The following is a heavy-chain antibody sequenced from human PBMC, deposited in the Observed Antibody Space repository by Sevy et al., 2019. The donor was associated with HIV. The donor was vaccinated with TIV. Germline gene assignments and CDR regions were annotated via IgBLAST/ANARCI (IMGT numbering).Heavy chain of an antibody. Sequence: GESLKISCAASGFTFSTYGMHWVRQAPGKGLEWVAVIWFDGSNTYYADSVKGRFTISRDIAKNTRHLQMNSLRAEDTAVYYCARDLEFYDYGDYGPAFMPDYWGQGTLVTVSS. D-gene: IGHD4-17*01. V-gene: IGHV3-33*01. CDR3: ARDLEFYDYGDYGPAFMPDY. J-gene: IGHJ4*02. CDR1: GFTFSTYG. CDR2: IWFDGSNT.